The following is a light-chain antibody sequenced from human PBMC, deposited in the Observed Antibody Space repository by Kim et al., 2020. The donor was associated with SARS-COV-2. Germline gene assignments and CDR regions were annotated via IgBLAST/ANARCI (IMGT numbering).Light chain of an antibody. CDR1: NIGDKS. V-gene: IGLV3-21*04. CDR2: YAS. Sequence: VSVAPGKTARITCGGNNIGDKSVRWYQQKPGQAPVLVIYYASDRPSGIPERFSGSNSGNTATLTISRVEAGDEADYYCQVWDSAVVFGGGTQLTVL. CDR3: QVWDSAVV. J-gene: IGLJ2*01.